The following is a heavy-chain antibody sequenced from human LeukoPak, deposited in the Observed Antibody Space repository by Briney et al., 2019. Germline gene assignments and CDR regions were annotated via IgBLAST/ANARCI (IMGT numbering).Heavy chain of an antibody. CDR3: AKVGGSGSGWHYNY. D-gene: IGHD6-19*01. V-gene: IGHV3-23*01. CDR1: GFTFSSYA. CDR2: IGGSGGST. Sequence: GGSLRLSCAASGFTFSSYAMSWVRQAPGKGLEWVSAIGGSGGSTYYADSVKGRFTISRDNSKNTLYLQMNSLRAEDTAVYYCAKVGGSGSGWHYNYWGQGTLVTVSS. J-gene: IGHJ4*02.